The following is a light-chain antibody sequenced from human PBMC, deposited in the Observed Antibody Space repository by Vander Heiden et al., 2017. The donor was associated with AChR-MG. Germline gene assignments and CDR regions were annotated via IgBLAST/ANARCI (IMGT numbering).Light chain of an antibody. CDR1: SDINVAFYR. V-gene: IGLV5-45*03. J-gene: IGLJ3*02. CDR2: YKSDSDN. CDR3: MVWHNSAWV. Sequence: QAVLTQPSSLSASPGASASLTCTLRSDINVAFYRIYWYQQKPGIPPQVLLRYKSDSDNHQGSGVPSRFSGSKDLSTNAGILLISGLQSEDEAEYYCMVWHNSAWVFGGGTNLTVL.